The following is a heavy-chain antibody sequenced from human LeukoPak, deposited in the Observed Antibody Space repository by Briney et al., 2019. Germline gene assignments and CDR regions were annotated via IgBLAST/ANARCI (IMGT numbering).Heavy chain of an antibody. CDR3: ARADIVVVPAAKFLYYYGMDV. J-gene: IGHJ6*02. Sequence: SETLSLTCTVSGGSISSSSYYWGWIRQPPGKGLEWIGSIYYSGSTYYNPSLKSRVTISVDTSKNQFSLKLSSVTAADTAVYYCARADIVVVPAAKFLYYYGMDVWGQGTTVTVSS. CDR1: GGSISSSSYY. D-gene: IGHD2-2*01. V-gene: IGHV4-39*01. CDR2: IYYSGST.